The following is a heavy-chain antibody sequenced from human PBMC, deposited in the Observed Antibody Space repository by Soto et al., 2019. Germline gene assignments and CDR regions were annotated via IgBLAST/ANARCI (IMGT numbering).Heavy chain of an antibody. Sequence: PGGSLRLSCAASGFTFSDYYMSWIRQAPGKGLEWVSYISSSGSTIYYADSVKGRFTISRDNAKNSLYLQMNSLRAEDTAVYYCAPDLDTDIDDAFDIWGQGTMVTVSS. J-gene: IGHJ3*02. CDR2: ISSSGSTI. CDR3: APDLDTDIDDAFDI. CDR1: GFTFSDYY. D-gene: IGHD5-18*01. V-gene: IGHV3-11*01.